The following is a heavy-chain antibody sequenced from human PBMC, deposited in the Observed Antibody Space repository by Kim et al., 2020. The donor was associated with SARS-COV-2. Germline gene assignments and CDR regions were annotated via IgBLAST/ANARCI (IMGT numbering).Heavy chain of an antibody. D-gene: IGHD3-22*01. CDR2: IYYSGST. J-gene: IGHJ4*02. CDR1: GGSISSSSYY. V-gene: IGHV4-39*07. CDR3: ARATPAGAYYYDSSGYY. Sequence: SETLSLTCTVSGGSISSSSYYWGWIRQPPGKGLEWIGSIYYSGSTYYNPSLKSRVTISVDTSKNQFSLKLSSVTAADTAVYYCARATPAGAYYYDSSGYYWGQGTLVTVSS.